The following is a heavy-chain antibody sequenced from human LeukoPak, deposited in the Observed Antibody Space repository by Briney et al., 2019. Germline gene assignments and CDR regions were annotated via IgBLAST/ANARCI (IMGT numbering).Heavy chain of an antibody. CDR2: ISAYNGNT. V-gene: IGHV1-18*01. J-gene: IGHJ6*03. Sequence: ASVKVSCKASGYTFTSYGISWVRQAPGQWLEWMGWISAYNGNTNYAQKLQGRVTMTTDTSTSTAYMELRSLRSDDTAVYYCARDGLYDFWSGNYYMDVWGKGTTVTVSS. CDR3: ARDGLYDFWSGNYYMDV. CDR1: GYTFTSYG. D-gene: IGHD3-3*01.